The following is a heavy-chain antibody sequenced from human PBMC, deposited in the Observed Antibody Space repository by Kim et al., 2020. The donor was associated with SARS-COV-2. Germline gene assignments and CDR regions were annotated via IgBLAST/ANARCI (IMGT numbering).Heavy chain of an antibody. CDR3: ARDSSHYDFWSGYLYYYYGMDV. CDR1: GYTFTSYG. CDR2: ISAYNGNT. Sequence: ASVKVSCKASGYTFTSYGISWVRQAPGQGLEWMGWISAYNGNTNYAQKLQGRVTMTTDTSTSTAYMELRSLRSDDTAVYYCARDSSHYDFWSGYLYYYYGMDVWGQGTTVTVSS. V-gene: IGHV1-18*01. D-gene: IGHD3-3*01. J-gene: IGHJ6*02.